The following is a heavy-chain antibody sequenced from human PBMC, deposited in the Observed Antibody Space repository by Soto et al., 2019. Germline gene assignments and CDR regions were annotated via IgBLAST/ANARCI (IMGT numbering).Heavy chain of an antibody. D-gene: IGHD3-10*01. Sequence: SQTLALACAISGDSVSSNSAACNFIRQSPSRGLEWLGRTYYRSKWYNDYAVSVKSRITINPDTSKNQFSLQLNSVTPEDTAVYYCARDRGFPYYYGMDVWGQGTTVTVSS. CDR3: ARDRGFPYYYGMDV. CDR1: GDSVSSNSAA. CDR2: TYYRSKWYN. V-gene: IGHV6-1*01. J-gene: IGHJ6*02.